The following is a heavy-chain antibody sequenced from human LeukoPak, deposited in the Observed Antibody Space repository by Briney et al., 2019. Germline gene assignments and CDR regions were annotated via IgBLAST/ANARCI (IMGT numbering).Heavy chain of an antibody. CDR3: ARDSRRNHYFDY. CDR2: ISYDGSNK. Sequence: PGGSLRLSCAASGFTFSSYAMHWVRQAPGKGLEWVAVISYDGSNKYYADSVKGRFTISRDNSKNTLYLQMSSLRAEDTAVYYCARDSRRNHYFDYWGQGTLVTVSS. J-gene: IGHJ4*02. D-gene: IGHD1-14*01. V-gene: IGHV3-30-3*01. CDR1: GFTFSSYA.